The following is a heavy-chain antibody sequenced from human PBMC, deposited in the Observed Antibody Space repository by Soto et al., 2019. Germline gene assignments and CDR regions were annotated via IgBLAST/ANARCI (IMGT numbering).Heavy chain of an antibody. CDR2: TYYRSKWYN. J-gene: IGHJ6*02. Sequence: SQTLSLTCAISGDSVSSNSAAWNWIRQSPSRGLEWLGRTYYRSKWYNDYAVSVKSRITINPDTSKNQFSLQLNSVTPEDTAVDYCASVTMVRGVNYGMDGWGQGTTVTVS. CDR3: ASVTMVRGVNYGMDG. D-gene: IGHD3-10*01. CDR1: GDSVSSNSAA. V-gene: IGHV6-1*01.